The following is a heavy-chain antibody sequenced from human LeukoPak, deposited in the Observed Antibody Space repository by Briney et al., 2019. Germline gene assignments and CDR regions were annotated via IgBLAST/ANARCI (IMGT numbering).Heavy chain of an antibody. CDR2: IYYSGST. V-gene: IGHV4-31*03. CDR1: GGSISSGGYY. J-gene: IGHJ3*02. Sequence: SQTLSLTCTVSGGSISSGGYYWSWIRQHPGKGLEWIGYIYYSGSTYYNPSLKSRVTISVDTSKNQFSLKLSSVTAADTAVYYCARGPLRLGLWGSYIGAFDIWGQGTMVTVSS. CDR3: ARGPLRLGLWGSYIGAFDI. D-gene: IGHD3-16*01.